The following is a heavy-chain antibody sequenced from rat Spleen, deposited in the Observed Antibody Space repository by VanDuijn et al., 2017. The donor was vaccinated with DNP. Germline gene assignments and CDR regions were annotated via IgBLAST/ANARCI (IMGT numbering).Heavy chain of an antibody. CDR2: ISYSGGT. Sequence: EVQLQEPGPGLVKPSQSLSLTCSVTGYSISSNYWGWSRKFPGSKMEWMRYISYSGGTRYNPSLKSRISITRDTSKNQFFLQLNSVTTEDTATYYCARLEFGGYTYYFDYWGQGVMVTVSS. J-gene: IGHJ2*01. D-gene: IGHD1-11*01. CDR1: GYSISSNY. V-gene: IGHV3-1*01. CDR3: ARLEFGGYTYYFDY.